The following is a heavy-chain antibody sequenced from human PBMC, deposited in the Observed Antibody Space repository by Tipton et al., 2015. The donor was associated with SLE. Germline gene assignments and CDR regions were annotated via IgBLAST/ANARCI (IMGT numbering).Heavy chain of an antibody. CDR3: ARGAVQLWHFDF. Sequence: TLSLTCTVSGGSVNSDSYFWNWLRQPAGKGLEWIGLIYTSGSTNYNPSLKSRVTISVDTSKNQFSLNLTSVTATDTAVYYCARGAVQLWHFDFWGQGTPVTVSS. J-gene: IGHJ4*02. V-gene: IGHV4-61*02. D-gene: IGHD1-1*01. CDR2: IYTSGST. CDR1: GGSVNSDSYF.